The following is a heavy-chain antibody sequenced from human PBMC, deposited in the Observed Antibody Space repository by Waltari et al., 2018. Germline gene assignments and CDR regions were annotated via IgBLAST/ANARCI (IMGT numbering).Heavy chain of an antibody. J-gene: IGHJ4*02. Sequence: EGQLVESGGDSVQPGGSLRLSCAVSGFTFIRYCMHWVRQAPGKGLVWVSRINREGSTTTYADSVKGRFTISRDNAKNTLYLQMNSLRAEDTAVYYCAREIAVTGQYYFDYWGQGTLVTVSS. CDR3: AREIAVTGQYYFDY. CDR2: INREGSTT. D-gene: IGHD6-13*01. CDR1: GFTFIRYC. V-gene: IGHV3-74*01.